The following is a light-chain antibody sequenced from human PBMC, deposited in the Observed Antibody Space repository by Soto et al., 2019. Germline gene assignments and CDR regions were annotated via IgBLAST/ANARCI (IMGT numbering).Light chain of an antibody. CDR3: QQFNSYPFT. CDR2: DAS. CDR1: QVIRNS. V-gene: IGKV1-16*01. J-gene: IGKJ2*01. Sequence: DIQMTQSPSSLSASVGDRVTITCRASQVIRNSFAWFQQKPGKAPKSLIYDASSLQSGVPGRFSGGRSGVAFTLTISSLQPEDFATYYCQQFNSYPFTFGQGTKLEIK.